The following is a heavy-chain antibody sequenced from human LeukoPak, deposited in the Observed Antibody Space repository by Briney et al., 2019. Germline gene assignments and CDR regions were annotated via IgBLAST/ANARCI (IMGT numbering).Heavy chain of an antibody. D-gene: IGHD4-11*01. CDR3: AKTVTTTYYHYYGVDV. V-gene: IGHV3-23*01. J-gene: IGHJ6*02. Sequence: GGSLRISCAASGFTFSRFAMSWVRQAPGKGLEWVSAISGSGGSTYYGDSVKGRFTISRDNSKNTLYVQMNRLRAEDAAVYYCAKTVTTTYYHYYGVDVWGHGTTVTVSS. CDR2: ISGSGGST. CDR1: GFTFSRFA.